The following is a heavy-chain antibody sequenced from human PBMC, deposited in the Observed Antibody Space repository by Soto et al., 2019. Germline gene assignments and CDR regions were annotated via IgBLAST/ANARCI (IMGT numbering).Heavy chain of an antibody. J-gene: IGHJ6*02. Sequence: RRLSCAASGFTFSSYGMHWVRQAPGKGLEWVAVIWYDGSNKYYADSVKGRFTISRDNSKNTLYLQMNSLRAEDTAVYYCARVGYCSSTSCYRYGMDVWGQGTTVTVSS. CDR1: GFTFSSYG. V-gene: IGHV3-33*01. D-gene: IGHD2-2*01. CDR2: IWYDGSNK. CDR3: ARVGYCSSTSCYRYGMDV.